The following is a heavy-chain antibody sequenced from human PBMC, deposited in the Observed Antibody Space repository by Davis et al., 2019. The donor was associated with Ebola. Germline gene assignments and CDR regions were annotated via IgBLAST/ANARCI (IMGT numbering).Heavy chain of an antibody. Sequence: SETLSLTCTVSGGSVSSGSYYCRWIRQPPGKGLVWIGYIYYSGIINYNPSLKSRVTISVDTSKNQFSLKLSSVTAADTAVYYCARDGGFGQQLSLDYYGMDVWGKGTTVTVPS. J-gene: IGHJ6*04. V-gene: IGHV4-61*01. CDR3: ARDGGFGQQLSLDYYGMDV. CDR1: GGSVSSGSYY. CDR2: IYYSGII. D-gene: IGHD6-13*01.